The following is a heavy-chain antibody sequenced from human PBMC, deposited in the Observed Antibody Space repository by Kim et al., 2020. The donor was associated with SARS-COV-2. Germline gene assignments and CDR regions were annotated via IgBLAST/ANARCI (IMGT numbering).Heavy chain of an antibody. D-gene: IGHD3-10*01. CDR2: INPNSGGT. Sequence: ASVKVSCKASGYTFTGYYMHWVRQAPGQGLEWMGWINPNSGGTNYAQKFQGRVTMTRDTSISTAYMELSRLRSDDTAVYYCARGGITMVRGVISSQLDYWGQGTLVTVSS. J-gene: IGHJ4*02. V-gene: IGHV1-2*02. CDR3: ARGGITMVRGVISSQLDY. CDR1: GYTFTGYY.